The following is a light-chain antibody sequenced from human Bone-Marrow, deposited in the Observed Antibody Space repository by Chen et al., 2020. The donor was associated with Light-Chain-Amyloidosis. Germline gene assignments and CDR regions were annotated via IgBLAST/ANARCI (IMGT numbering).Light chain of an antibody. CDR3: QSADSSGTYEVI. CDR1: DLPTKY. Sequence: SYELTQPPSVSVSPGQTARITCSGDDLPTKYAYWYQQKPGQAPVLVIHRDTERPSGISEGFSGSSTGKTATLTISGVQAEDEADYPCQSADSSGTYEVIFGGGTKLTVL. J-gene: IGLJ2*01. CDR2: RDT. V-gene: IGLV3-25*03.